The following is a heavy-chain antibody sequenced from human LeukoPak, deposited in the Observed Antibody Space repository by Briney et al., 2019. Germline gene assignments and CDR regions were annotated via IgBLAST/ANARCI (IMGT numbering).Heavy chain of an antibody. CDR2: ISTSSRTI. D-gene: IGHD6-25*01. V-gene: IGHV3-48*01. CDR3: ARGLGF. Sequence: AGGSLRLSCAASGFTFSSYDMNWVRQAPGKGLEWLAYISTSSRTIYYADSVKGRFTISRDNAKNSLYLQMNTLRAEDTAVYYCARGLGFWGQGTLVTVSS. J-gene: IGHJ4*02. CDR1: GFTFSSYD.